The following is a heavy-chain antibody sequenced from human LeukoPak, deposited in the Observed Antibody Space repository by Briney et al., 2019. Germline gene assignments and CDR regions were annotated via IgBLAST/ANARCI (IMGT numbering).Heavy chain of an antibody. J-gene: IGHJ4*02. CDR2: INPSGGST. CDR1: GYTFTSYY. CDR3: AEARAYYYDSSGYRQLSLDY. D-gene: IGHD3-22*01. Sequence: GASVKVSCKASGYTFTSYYMHWVRQAPGQGLEWMGIINPSGGSTSYAQKFQGRVTMTRDTSTSTVYMELSSLRSEDTAVYYCAEARAYYYDSSGYRQLSLDYWGQGTLVTVSS. V-gene: IGHV1-46*01.